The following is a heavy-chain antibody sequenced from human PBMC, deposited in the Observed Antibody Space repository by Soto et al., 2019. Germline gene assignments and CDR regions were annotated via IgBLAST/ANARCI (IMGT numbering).Heavy chain of an antibody. Sequence: ASVKVSCKASGYTFTSYYMHWVRQAPGQGLEWMGIINPSGGSTSYAQKFQGRVTMTRDTSTSTVYMELSSLRSEDTAVYYCARPSTVTTVVRAFDIWGQGTMVTVSS. CDR3: ARPSTVTTVVRAFDI. CDR2: INPSGGST. D-gene: IGHD4-17*01. CDR1: GYTFTSYY. J-gene: IGHJ3*02. V-gene: IGHV1-46*03.